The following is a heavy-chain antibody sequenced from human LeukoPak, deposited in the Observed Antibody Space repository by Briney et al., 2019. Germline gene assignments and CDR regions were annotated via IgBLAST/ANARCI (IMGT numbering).Heavy chain of an antibody. J-gene: IGHJ4*02. CDR1: GGSISSYY. CDR3: ASSSYYDYVWGSYRLDY. CDR2: IYYSGST. V-gene: IGHV4-59*08. D-gene: IGHD3-16*02. Sequence: SETLSLSCTVSGGSISSYYWSWIRQPPGKGLEWIGYIYYSGSTNYNPSLKSRVTLSVDTSKNQFSLKLSSVTAADTAVYYCASSSYYDYVWGSYRLDYWGQGTLVTVSS.